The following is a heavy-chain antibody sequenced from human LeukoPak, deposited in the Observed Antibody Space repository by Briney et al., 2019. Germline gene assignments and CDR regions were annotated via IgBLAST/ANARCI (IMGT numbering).Heavy chain of an antibody. CDR1: GFSLSSSGMC. D-gene: IGHD6-6*01. CDR2: IDWDDDK. J-gene: IGHJ4*02. V-gene: IGHV2-70*20. Sequence: SGPTLVNPTQTLTLTCTFSGFSLSSSGMCVSWVRQPPGKALEWLALIDWDDDKYYSTSLKTRLTISKDTSKKQVVLTMTNMDPVDTATYYCARIRRIGSSQPYDYWGQGTLVTVSS. CDR3: ARIRRIGSSQPYDY.